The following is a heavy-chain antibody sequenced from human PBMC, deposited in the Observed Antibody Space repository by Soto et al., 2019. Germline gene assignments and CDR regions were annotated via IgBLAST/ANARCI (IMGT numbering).Heavy chain of an antibody. D-gene: IGHD1-1*01. CDR3: VRDGTKTLRDWFDP. CDR1: GASISGFY. V-gene: IGHV4-4*07. CDR2: IYATATT. J-gene: IGHJ5*02. Sequence: SETLSLTCTVSGASISGFYWSWIRKAAGQGLEWIGRIYATATTDYNPSVKSRVMLSVATYKKQFSLKLGSVAAADTDFYDCVRDGTKTLRDWFDPWGQGISVTVSS.